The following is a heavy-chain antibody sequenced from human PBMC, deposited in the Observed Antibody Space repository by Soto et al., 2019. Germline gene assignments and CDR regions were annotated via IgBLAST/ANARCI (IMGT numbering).Heavy chain of an antibody. Sequence: LSLTCAVYGGSFSGYYWSWIRRPPGKGLEWIGEINHSGSTNYNPSLKSRVTISVDTSKNQFSLKLSSVTAADTAVYYCARAGYIGSTNWFDPWGQGTLVTVSS. D-gene: IGHD6-13*01. CDR1: GGSFSGYY. J-gene: IGHJ5*02. CDR2: INHSGST. CDR3: ARAGYIGSTNWFDP. V-gene: IGHV4-34*01.